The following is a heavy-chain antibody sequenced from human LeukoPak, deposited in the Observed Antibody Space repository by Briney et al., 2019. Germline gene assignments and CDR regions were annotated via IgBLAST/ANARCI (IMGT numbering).Heavy chain of an antibody. CDR1: GFTFSSYG. CDR2: ISYDGSNK. Sequence: GRSLRLSCAASGFTFSSYGMHWVRQAPGKGLEWVAVISYDGSNKYYADSVKGRFTISRDNSKNTLYQQMNSLRAEDTAVYYCARSPGGGYYYDSWGQGTLVTVSS. CDR3: ARSPGGGYYYDS. J-gene: IGHJ4*02. V-gene: IGHV3-30*03. D-gene: IGHD3-22*01.